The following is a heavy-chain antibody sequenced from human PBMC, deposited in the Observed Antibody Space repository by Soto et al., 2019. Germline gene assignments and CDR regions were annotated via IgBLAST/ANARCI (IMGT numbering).Heavy chain of an antibody. Sequence: SATLSLTSAVSGGTISSYYWSWIRQPPGKGLEWIGYIYYSGSTNYNPSLKSRVTISVDTSKNQFSLKLSSVTAADTAVYYCARRWGRSFDYWGQGTLVIVSS. CDR2: IYYSGST. V-gene: IGHV4-59*08. J-gene: IGHJ4*02. CDR1: GGTISSYY. D-gene: IGHD2-15*01. CDR3: ARRWGRSFDY.